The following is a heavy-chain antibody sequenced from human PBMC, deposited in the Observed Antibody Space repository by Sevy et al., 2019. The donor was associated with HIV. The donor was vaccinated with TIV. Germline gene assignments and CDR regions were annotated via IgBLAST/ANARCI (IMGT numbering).Heavy chain of an antibody. V-gene: IGHV1-2*02. CDR1: GYTFSGNY. CDR3: ARSAYSGSFCDF. J-gene: IGHJ4*02. D-gene: IGHD1-26*01. Sequence: ASVKVSCKASGYTFSGNYIHWVRQAPGQGLEWMGWINPNRGGINYAQKFQGRVTMTRDTSINTAYMDLSRLRSDDTAVYYCARSAYSGSFCDFWGQRTLVTVSS. CDR2: INPNRGGI.